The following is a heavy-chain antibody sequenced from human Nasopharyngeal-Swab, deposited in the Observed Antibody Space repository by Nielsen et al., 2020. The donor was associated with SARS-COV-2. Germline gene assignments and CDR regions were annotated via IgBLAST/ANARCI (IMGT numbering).Heavy chain of an antibody. J-gene: IGHJ4*02. V-gene: IGHV1-8*01. CDR3: ATPAPRQNLRFLEWWHWDQKYYFDY. D-gene: IGHD3-3*01. CDR1: GYTFTSYD. CDR2: MNPNSGNT. Sequence: ASVKVSCKASGYTFTSYDINWVRQATGKGLEWMGWMNPNSGNTGYAQKFQGRVTMTRNTSISTAYMELSSLRSEDTAVYYCATPAPRQNLRFLEWWHWDQKYYFDYWGQGTLVTVSS.